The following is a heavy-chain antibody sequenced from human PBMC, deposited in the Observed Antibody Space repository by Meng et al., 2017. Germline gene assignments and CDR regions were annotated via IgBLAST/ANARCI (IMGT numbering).Heavy chain of an antibody. CDR3: AHCLYSSSCDY. Sequence: QLSVAGSGPTLVKPTQPLTTTCPFSDVFFSTSGVDVGWIRRHPGEALVWLALIYWDDDKRYSPSLKSRLTITKDTSKNQVFLTMTNMDPVDTATYYCAHCLYSSSCDYWGQGTLVTVSS. CDR2: IYWDDDK. D-gene: IGHD6-13*01. CDR1: DVFFSTSGVD. V-gene: IGHV2-5*02. J-gene: IGHJ4*02.